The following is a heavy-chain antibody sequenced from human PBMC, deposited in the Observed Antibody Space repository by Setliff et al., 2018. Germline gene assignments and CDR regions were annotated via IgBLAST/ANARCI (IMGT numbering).Heavy chain of an antibody. CDR1: GFTFDDYG. D-gene: IGHD2-2*01. CDR3: ARAHSSTLSVHDY. V-gene: IGHV3-74*01. J-gene: IGHJ4*02. Sequence: PGGSLRLSCAASGFTFDDYGMSWVRQAPGKGLEWVSRINNDGSSTTYEDSVKGRFTISRDNAKNTLYLQMNSLRAEDTAVYYCARAHSSTLSVHDYWGQGTLVTVSS. CDR2: INNDGSST.